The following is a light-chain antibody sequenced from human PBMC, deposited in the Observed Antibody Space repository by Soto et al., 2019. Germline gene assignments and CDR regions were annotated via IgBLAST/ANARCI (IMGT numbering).Light chain of an antibody. CDR2: ENS. CDR3: VTWDGSLRAVV. Sequence: QSALTQPPSVSAAPGQKVTISCSGSISYIGDNYVSWYRQLPGTAPKLLIYENSKRPSGIPDRFSGSKSGTSATLGITGLQTGDEADYYCVTWDGSLRAVVFGGGTKLTVL. CDR1: ISYIGDNY. J-gene: IGLJ3*02. V-gene: IGLV1-51*02.